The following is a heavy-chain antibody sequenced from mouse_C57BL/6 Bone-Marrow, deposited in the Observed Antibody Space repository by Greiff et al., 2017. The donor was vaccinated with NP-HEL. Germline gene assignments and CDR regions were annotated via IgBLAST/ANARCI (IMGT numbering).Heavy chain of an antibody. CDR1: GYTFTDYE. Sequence: QVQLKESGAELVRPGASVTLSCKASGYTFTDYEMHWVKQTPVHGLEWIGAIDPETGGTAYNQKFKGKAILTADKSSSTAYMELRSLTSEDSAVYYCTSISIYYYGKDFDYWGQGTTLTVSS. CDR2: IDPETGGT. J-gene: IGHJ2*01. V-gene: IGHV1-15*01. CDR3: TSISIYYYGKDFDY. D-gene: IGHD1-1*01.